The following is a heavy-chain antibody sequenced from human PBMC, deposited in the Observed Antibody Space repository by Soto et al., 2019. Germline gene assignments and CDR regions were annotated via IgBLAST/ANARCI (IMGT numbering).Heavy chain of an antibody. J-gene: IGHJ1*01. V-gene: IGHV3-23*01. D-gene: IGHD3-22*01. CDR1: GFTFSSYA. Sequence: GGSLRLSCAASGFTFSSYAMSWVRQAPGKGLEWVSAISGSGGSTYYADSVKGRFTISRDNSKNTLYLQMNSLRAEDTAVYYCAKSIGHYYDSSGYLAQHWGQGTLVTVSS. CDR2: ISGSGGST. CDR3: AKSIGHYYDSSGYLAQH.